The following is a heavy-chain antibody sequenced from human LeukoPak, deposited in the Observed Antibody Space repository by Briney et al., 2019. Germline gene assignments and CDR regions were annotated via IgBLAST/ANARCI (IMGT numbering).Heavy chain of an antibody. CDR1: GYTLTELS. D-gene: IGHD3-22*01. J-gene: IGHJ2*01. V-gene: IGHV1-69*05. CDR2: IIPIFGTA. CDR3: ARDHYYDSSGYYKPRYWYFDL. Sequence: SVKVSCKVSGYTLTELSMHWVRQAPGQGLELMGGIIPIFGTANYAQKFQGRVTITTDESTSTAYMELSSLRSEDTAVYYCARDHYYDSSGYYKPRYWYFDLWGRGTLVTVSS.